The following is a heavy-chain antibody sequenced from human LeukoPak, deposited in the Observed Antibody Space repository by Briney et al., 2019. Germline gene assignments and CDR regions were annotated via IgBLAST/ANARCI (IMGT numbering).Heavy chain of an antibody. J-gene: IGHJ4*02. V-gene: IGHV3-30*02. CDR1: GFTFSSYG. CDR3: AKDLTYGSGSISTAPFDY. Sequence: PGGSLRLSCAASGFTFSSYGMHWVRQAPAKGLEWVAFIRYDGSNKYYADSVKGRFTISRDNAKNSLYLQMNSLRAEDTALYYCAKDLTYGSGSISTAPFDYWGQGTLVTVSS. CDR2: IRYDGSNK. D-gene: IGHD3-10*01.